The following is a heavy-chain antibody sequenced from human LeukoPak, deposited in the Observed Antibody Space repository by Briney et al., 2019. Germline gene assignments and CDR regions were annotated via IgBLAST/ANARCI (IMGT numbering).Heavy chain of an antibody. CDR2: VSSSISSI. CDR3: ARVKHYYDSSPHFDY. D-gene: IGHD3-22*01. V-gene: IGHV3-21*01. CDR1: GFTFNNYN. J-gene: IGHJ4*02. Sequence: GGSLRLSCAASGFTFNNYNMNWVRQAPGKGLEWVSSVSSSISSIYYADSVKGRFTISRDNAKNSLSLQMNSLRAEDTAVYYCARVKHYYDSSPHFDYWGQGTLVTVSS.